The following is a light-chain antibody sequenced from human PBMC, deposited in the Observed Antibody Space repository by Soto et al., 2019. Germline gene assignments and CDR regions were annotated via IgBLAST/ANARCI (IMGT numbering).Light chain of an antibody. V-gene: IGKV3-11*01. CDR3: HQYNDWPPA. CDR2: ESS. CDR1: QNVANY. J-gene: IGKJ1*01. Sequence: EIVLTQSPATLSLSPGERATLSCRASQNVANYLDWYQQKPGQAPRLLIYESSNRATGIAARFSGSGSGTEFTLTISSLQSEDFAVFYCHQYNDWPPAFGQGTKVDIK.